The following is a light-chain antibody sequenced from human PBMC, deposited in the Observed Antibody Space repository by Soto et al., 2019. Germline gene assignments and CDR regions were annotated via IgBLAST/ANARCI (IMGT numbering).Light chain of an antibody. J-gene: IGLJ2*01. CDR3: ISYTSSSTLVV. CDR1: SSDFGCYNY. CDR2: DVS. V-gene: IGLV2-14*01. Sequence: QSALTQPASVSGSPGQSITISCTGTSSDFGCYNYVSWYQQHPGKAPKLMIYDVSNRPSGVSNRFSGSKSGNTASLTISGLQAEDEADYYCISYTSSSTLVVFGGGTKLTVL.